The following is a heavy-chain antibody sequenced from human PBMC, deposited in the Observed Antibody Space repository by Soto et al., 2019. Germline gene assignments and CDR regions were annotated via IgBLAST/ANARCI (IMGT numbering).Heavy chain of an antibody. D-gene: IGHD6-13*01. V-gene: IGHV4-4*07. CDR2: IHSSGST. J-gene: IGHJ5*02. CDR1: CDSMNSYH. Sequence: SETLSLTCTVSCDSMNSYHWSWIRQPAGKGLEWIGHIHSSGSTNYNPSLTSRVTMSVDTSKNQFYLRLMSLTAADTTVYHSARDKGVAAAGLTWFVPWSQGSLVTVSS. CDR3: ARDKGVAAAGLTWFVP.